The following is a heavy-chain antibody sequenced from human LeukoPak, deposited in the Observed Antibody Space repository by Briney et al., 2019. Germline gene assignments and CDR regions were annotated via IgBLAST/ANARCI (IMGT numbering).Heavy chain of an antibody. D-gene: IGHD2-2*01. CDR3: ARQCSITSCL. CDR2: IYSGGST. V-gene: IGHV3-66*04. Sequence: PGGSLRLSCAASGFTVSSNYMSWVRQAPGKGLEWVSVIYSGGSTYYADSVKGRFTISRDNAKSSLYLQMNSLRAEDTAVYYCARQCSITSCLWGQGTLVTVSS. CDR1: GFTVSSNY. J-gene: IGHJ4*02.